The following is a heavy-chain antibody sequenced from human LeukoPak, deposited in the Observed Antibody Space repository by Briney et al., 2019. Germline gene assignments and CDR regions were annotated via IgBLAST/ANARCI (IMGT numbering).Heavy chain of an antibody. CDR3: ARDGGNSAFDY. Sequence: SETLSLTCTVSGGSISSGGYYWSWIRQHPGKGLEWIEYIYYSGSTYYNPSLKSRVTISVDTSKNQFSLKLSSVTAADTAVYYCARDGGNSAFDYWGQGTLVTVSS. V-gene: IGHV4-31*03. D-gene: IGHD4-23*01. CDR2: IYYSGST. CDR1: GGSISSGGYY. J-gene: IGHJ4*02.